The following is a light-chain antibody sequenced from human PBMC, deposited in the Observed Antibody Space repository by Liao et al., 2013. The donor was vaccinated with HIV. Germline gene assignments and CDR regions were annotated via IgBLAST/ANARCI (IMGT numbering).Light chain of an antibody. CDR1: NIGSKR. Sequence: YVLTQPPSVSVAPGKTARITCGGNNIGSKRVHWYQQKPGQAPVLVIYYDNDRPSGIPERFSGSSSGNTATLTISRVEAGDEADYYCQVWDSSSDHPVFGGGTKLTVL. CDR3: QVWDSSSDHPV. J-gene: IGLJ3*02. CDR2: YDN. V-gene: IGLV3-21*04.